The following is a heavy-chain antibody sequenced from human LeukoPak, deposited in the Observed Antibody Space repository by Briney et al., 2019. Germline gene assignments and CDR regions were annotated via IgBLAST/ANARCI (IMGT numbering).Heavy chain of an antibody. V-gene: IGHV7-4-1*02. CDR2: NTNTGTP. D-gene: IGHD2-2*01. CDR3: ARVQGYCSTTSCYPHY. J-gene: IGHJ4*02. Sequence: NTNTGTPTYAQGFTGRFVFSLDTSVNTAYLQISSLKAEDTAIYYCARVQGYCSTTSCYPHYWGQGTLVTVSS.